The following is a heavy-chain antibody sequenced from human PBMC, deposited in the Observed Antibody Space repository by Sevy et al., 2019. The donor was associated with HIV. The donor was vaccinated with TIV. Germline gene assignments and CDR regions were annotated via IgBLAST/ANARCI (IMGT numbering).Heavy chain of an antibody. CDR1: GGSHNTYG. J-gene: IGHJ4*02. CDR2: AYYNGGT. V-gene: IGHV4-59*01. CDR3: GRDNWGSIDY. D-gene: IGHD7-27*01. Sequence: SETLSLTCTVSGGSHNTYGWSWIRQPPGKGLEWIGYAYYNGGTNYNPSLKSRLTILVGTSERQFSLQLSSVTPADTAVYYCGRDNWGSIDYWGQGVLVTVSS.